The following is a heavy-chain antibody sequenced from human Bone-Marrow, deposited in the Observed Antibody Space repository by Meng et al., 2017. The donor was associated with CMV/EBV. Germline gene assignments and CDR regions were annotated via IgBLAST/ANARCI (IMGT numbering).Heavy chain of an antibody. CDR3: ARGSTKGLIRFLEWLSFDY. J-gene: IGHJ4*02. D-gene: IGHD3-3*01. CDR1: FSGYY. Sequence: FSGYYWLWIRQPPGKGLEWIGEINHSGSTNYNPSLKSRVTISVDTSKNQFSLKLSSVTAADTAVYYCARGSTKGLIRFLEWLSFDYWGQGTLVTVSS. V-gene: IGHV4-34*01. CDR2: INHSGST.